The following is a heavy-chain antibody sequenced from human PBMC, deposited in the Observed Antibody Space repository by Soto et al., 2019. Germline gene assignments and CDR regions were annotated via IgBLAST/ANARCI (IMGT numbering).Heavy chain of an antibody. CDR2: IYHSGST. Sequence: QVQLQESGPGLVKPSGTLSLTCAVSGGSISSSNWWSWVRQPPGKGLEWIGEIYHSGSTNYNPSLKSGVTISVDKSKSQFSLRLSSVTAADTAVYYCAGGLGEAAGSDAFDIWGQGTMVTVSS. D-gene: IGHD6-13*01. V-gene: IGHV4-4*02. CDR3: AGGLGEAAGSDAFDI. CDR1: GGSISSSNW. J-gene: IGHJ3*02.